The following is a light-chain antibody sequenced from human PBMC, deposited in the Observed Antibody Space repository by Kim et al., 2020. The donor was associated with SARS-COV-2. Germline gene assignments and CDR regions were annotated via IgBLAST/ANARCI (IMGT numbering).Light chain of an antibody. J-gene: IGKJ1*01. CDR1: QSIDSW. V-gene: IGKV1-5*03. CDR2: KAS. CDR3: QQYNTYWT. Sequence: SASVGDGVTITCRASQSIDSWLAWYQQKPGKAPNLLIYKASSLESGVPSRFSGSGSGTEFSLTISSLQPDDFATYYCQQYNTYWTFGQGTKVDIK.